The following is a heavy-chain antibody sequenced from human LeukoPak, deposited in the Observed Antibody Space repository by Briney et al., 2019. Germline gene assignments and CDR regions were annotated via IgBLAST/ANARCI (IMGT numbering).Heavy chain of an antibody. CDR1: GYTLTSYY. D-gene: IGHD2-21*01. J-gene: IGHJ4*02. V-gene: IGHV1-46*01. CDR3: ARESGRDFPD. CDR2: INPSGGST. Sequence: ASVKVSCEASGYTLTSYYMHRVRQAPGQGLEWMGIINPSGGSTSYAQKFQGRVTMTRDMSTSTAYMEPRSLTSDDTAVYYCARESGRDFPDWGQGTLVTVSS.